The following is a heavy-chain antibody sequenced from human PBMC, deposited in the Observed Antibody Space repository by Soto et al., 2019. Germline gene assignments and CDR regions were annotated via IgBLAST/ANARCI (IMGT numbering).Heavy chain of an antibody. J-gene: IGHJ6*02. Sequence: QVQLVESGGGVVQPGRSLRLSCAASGFTFSSYAMHWVRQAPGKGLEWVAVISYDGSNKYYADSVKGRFTISRDNSKNTRYLQMNSLRAEDTAVYYCASNRINLPYYYYYGMDVWGQGTTVTVSS. V-gene: IGHV3-30-3*01. CDR2: ISYDGSNK. CDR3: ASNRINLPYYYYYGMDV. CDR1: GFTFSSYA.